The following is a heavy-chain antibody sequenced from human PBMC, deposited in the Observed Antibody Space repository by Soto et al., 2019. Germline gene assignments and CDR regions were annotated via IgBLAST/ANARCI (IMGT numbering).Heavy chain of an antibody. V-gene: IGHV3-23*01. J-gene: IGHJ4*02. D-gene: IGHD3-22*01. CDR3: AKSPGMYYYDSIGYYHYDY. CDR1: GFTFSSYA. Sequence: GGSLRLSCAACGFTFSSYAMSWVGQAPGMGLEWVSAISGSGVSTYYADSVKGRFTISRDNSKNTLYLQMNSLRAEDTAVYYCAKSPGMYYYDSIGYYHYDYWGQGT. CDR2: ISGSGVST.